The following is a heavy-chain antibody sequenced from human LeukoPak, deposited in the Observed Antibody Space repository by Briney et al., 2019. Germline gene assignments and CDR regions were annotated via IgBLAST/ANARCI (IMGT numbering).Heavy chain of an antibody. CDR1: GGSFSGYY. V-gene: IGHV4-34*01. J-gene: IGHJ4*02. Sequence: SSETLSLTCAVYGGSFSGYYWSWIRQPPGKGLEWIGEINHSGSTNYNPSLKSRVTISVDTSKNQFSLKLSSMTAADTAAYYCARLRYGGNSLYFLVYWGQGTLVTVSS. CDR2: INHSGST. D-gene: IGHD4-23*01. CDR3: ARLRYGGNSLYFLVY.